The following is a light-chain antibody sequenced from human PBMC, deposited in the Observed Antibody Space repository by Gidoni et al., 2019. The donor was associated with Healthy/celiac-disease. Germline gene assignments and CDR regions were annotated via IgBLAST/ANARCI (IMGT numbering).Light chain of an antibody. CDR3: LQDYNYPWT. CDR2: AAS. Sequence: AIQMTKSPSSRSASVGDRVTITCRASQGIRNDLGWYQQKPGKAPKLLIYAASSLQSGVPSRFSGSGSGTDFTLTISSLQPEDFATYYCLQDYNYPWTFGQGTKVEIK. CDR1: QGIRND. J-gene: IGKJ1*01. V-gene: IGKV1-6*01.